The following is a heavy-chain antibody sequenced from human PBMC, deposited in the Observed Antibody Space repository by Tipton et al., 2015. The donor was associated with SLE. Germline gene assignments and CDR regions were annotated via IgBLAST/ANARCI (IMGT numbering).Heavy chain of an antibody. CDR3: ARGFLEMFDP. CDR2: IYYSGST. CDR1: GGSISNLY. V-gene: IGHV4-59*11. J-gene: IGHJ5*02. D-gene: IGHD3-3*01. Sequence: TLSLTCTVSGGSISNLYWSWIRQPPGKRLEWIGNIYYSGSTNYNPSLKSRVTISVDTSTNQFSLRLSSVTTADTAVYYCARGFLEMFDPWGPGTLVTVSS.